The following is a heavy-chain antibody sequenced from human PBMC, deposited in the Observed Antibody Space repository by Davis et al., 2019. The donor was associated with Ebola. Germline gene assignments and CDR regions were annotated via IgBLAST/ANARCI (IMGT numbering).Heavy chain of an antibody. D-gene: IGHD3-3*01. J-gene: IGHJ6*02. Sequence: GESLKISCAASGFIFSSYWMTWVRQAPGKGLEWMATIKQSGSEKYYVDSVKGRFTISRDNAKNSLYLEMNSLGAEDTAVYYCAKQLGSGFMYDGMDVWGQGTTVTVSS. CDR1: GFIFSSYW. CDR3: AKQLGSGFMYDGMDV. V-gene: IGHV3-7*01. CDR2: IKQSGSEK.